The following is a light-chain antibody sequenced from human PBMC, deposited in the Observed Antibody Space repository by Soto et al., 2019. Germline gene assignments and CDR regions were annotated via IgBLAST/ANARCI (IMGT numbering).Light chain of an antibody. J-gene: IGKJ1*01. CDR3: QQYNNWPRT. V-gene: IGKV3-15*01. CDR2: AAS. Sequence: EIVMTHSQATLSVSPCERATLSARASQSVSSNLAWYQQKPGQAPRLLIYAASTRATGIPARFSGSGSGTEFTLTISSLQSEDFAVYYCQQYNNWPRTFGQGTKVDIK. CDR1: QSVSSN.